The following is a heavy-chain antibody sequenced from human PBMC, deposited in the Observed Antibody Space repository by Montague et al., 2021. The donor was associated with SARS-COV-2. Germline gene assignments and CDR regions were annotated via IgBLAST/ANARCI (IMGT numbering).Heavy chain of an antibody. J-gene: IGHJ6*02. CDR1: GFSLSTSGMC. CDR2: IDWDDDK. CDR3: ARTAGTDYTEYYYYAIDV. V-gene: IGHV2-70*11. Sequence: PALVKPTQTLTLTCTFSGFSLSTSGMCVSWIRQPPGKALEWLARIDWDDDKYYSTSLKTRLTISKDTSKNQVVLTMTNMDPVDTATYYCARTAGTDYTEYYYYAIDVWGQGTTVTVSS. D-gene: IGHD3-10*01.